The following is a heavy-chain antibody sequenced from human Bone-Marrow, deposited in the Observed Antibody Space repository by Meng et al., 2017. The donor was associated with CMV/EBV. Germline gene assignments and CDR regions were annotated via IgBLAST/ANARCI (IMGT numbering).Heavy chain of an antibody. CDR3: ARDSPVGQLPPHGFDP. V-gene: IGHV4-38-2*02. CDR1: GYSISSSYY. Sequence: SETLSLTCTVSGYSISSSYYWGWIRQPPGKGLEWIGSIYYSGSTYYNPSLKSRVTISVDTSKNQFSLKLSSVTAADTAVYYCARDSPVGQLPPHGFDPWGQGTLVTVSS. CDR2: IYYSGST. D-gene: IGHD2-2*01. J-gene: IGHJ5*02.